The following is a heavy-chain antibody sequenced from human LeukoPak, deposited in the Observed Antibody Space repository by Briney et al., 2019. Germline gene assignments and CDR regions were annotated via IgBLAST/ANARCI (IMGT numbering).Heavy chain of an antibody. D-gene: IGHD3-22*01. Sequence: ASVKVSCKASGYTFTSYYIHWVRQAPGQGLEWMGIINPSGGSTSYAQKFQGRVTMTRDTSTSTVYMELSSLRSEDTAVYYCARAGDSSGYYSPFDYWGQGTLVTVSS. V-gene: IGHV1-46*01. CDR3: ARAGDSSGYYSPFDY. CDR2: INPSGGST. CDR1: GYTFTSYY. J-gene: IGHJ4*02.